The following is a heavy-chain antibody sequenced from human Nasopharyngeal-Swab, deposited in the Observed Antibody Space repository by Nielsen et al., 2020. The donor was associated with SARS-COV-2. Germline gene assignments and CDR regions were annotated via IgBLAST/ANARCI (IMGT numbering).Heavy chain of an antibody. Sequence: GGSLRLSCAASGFTFDTFGMTWVRQAPGKGREWVSRISGSGSGTYYADSVKGRFTISRDNSKNTLYLQMSSLRADDTAVYYCAKGGVSVYGDSYYFDFWGQGTLVTVSS. CDR1: GFTFDTFG. J-gene: IGHJ4*02. CDR2: ISGSGSGT. D-gene: IGHD4-17*01. V-gene: IGHV3-23*01. CDR3: AKGGVSVYGDSYYFDF.